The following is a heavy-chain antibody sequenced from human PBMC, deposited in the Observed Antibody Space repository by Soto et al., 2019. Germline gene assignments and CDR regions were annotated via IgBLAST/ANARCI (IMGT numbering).Heavy chain of an antibody. CDR2: IYYSGST. V-gene: IGHV4-31*03. D-gene: IGHD3-10*01. Sequence: SETLSLTCTVSGGSISSGGYYWSWIRQHPGKGLEWIGYIYYSGSTYYNPSLKSRVTISVDTSKNQFSLKLSSVTAADTAVYYCAGDYYGSGSYYLPLDVWGQGTTVTVS. J-gene: IGHJ6*02. CDR1: GGSISSGGYY. CDR3: AGDYYGSGSYYLPLDV.